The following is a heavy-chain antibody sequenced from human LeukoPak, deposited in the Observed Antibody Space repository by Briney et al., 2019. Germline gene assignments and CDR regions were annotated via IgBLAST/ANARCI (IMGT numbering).Heavy chain of an antibody. Sequence: ASEKVSCKASGYIFISYGISWVRQAPGQGLEWMGWISAYNGNTKYAQKLQGRVTMTTDTSTSTAYMELRSLRSDDTAVYYCARDVRGIVGMDYFDYWGQGTLVTVSS. D-gene: IGHD3-22*01. J-gene: IGHJ4*02. CDR1: GYIFISYG. CDR3: ARDVRGIVGMDYFDY. V-gene: IGHV1-18*01. CDR2: ISAYNGNT.